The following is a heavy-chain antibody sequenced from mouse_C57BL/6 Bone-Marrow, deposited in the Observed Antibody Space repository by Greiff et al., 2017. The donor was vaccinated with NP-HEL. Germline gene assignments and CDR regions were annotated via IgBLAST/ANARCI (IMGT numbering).Heavy chain of an antibody. D-gene: IGHD1-1*01. V-gene: IGHV1-18*01. CDR2: INPNNGGT. CDR3: ARSWGITTVVATPWDY. Sequence: VQLQQSGPELVKPGASVKIPCKASGYTFTDYNMDWVKQSHGKSLEWIGDINPNNGGTIYNQKFKGKATLTVDKSSSTAYMELRSLTSEDTAVYYCARSWGITTVVATPWDYWGQGTSVTVSS. CDR1: GYTFTDYN. J-gene: IGHJ4*01.